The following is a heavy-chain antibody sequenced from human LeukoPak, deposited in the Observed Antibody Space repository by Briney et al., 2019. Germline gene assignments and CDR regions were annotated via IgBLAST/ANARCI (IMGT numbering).Heavy chain of an antibody. CDR2: IRYDGSNK. CDR3: ARDLREVAGRQFDH. J-gene: IGHJ4*02. CDR1: GFTFSSYG. Sequence: GGSLRLSCAASGFTFSSYGMHWVRQAPGKGLEWVAFIRYDGSNKYYADSVKGRFTISRDNAKNSLSLQMNSLRGEDTAVYYCARDLREVAGRQFDHWGQGILVTVSS. D-gene: IGHD6-19*01. V-gene: IGHV3-30*02.